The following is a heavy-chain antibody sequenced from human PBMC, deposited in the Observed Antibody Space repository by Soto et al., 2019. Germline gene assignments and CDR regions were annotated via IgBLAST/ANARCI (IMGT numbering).Heavy chain of an antibody. D-gene: IGHD3-22*01. Sequence: SETLSLTCAVYGGSFSGYYWSWIRQPPGKGLEWIGDVSQSGSTNYTPSLKSRVTISVDTSKNQFSLKLSSVTAADTAVYYCARHKYHSRGPSAYWGQGTLVTVSS. CDR3: ARHKYHSRGPSAY. CDR2: VSQSGST. V-gene: IGHV4-34*01. CDR1: GGSFSGYY. J-gene: IGHJ4*02.